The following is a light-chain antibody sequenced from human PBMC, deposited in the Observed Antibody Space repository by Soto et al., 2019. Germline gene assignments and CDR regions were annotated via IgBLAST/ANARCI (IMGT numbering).Light chain of an antibody. CDR3: HPSRRLGK. J-gene: IGKJ5*01. V-gene: IGKV1-39*01. Sequence: DIQMTQSPSSLSASVGDRVTITCRASQGISTYLNWYQQKPGKAPNLLIYDASSLQSGVPSRFSGSGAGTDFGITFCREGVEVFAVYNRHPSRRLGKFGEGTRLEIK. CDR1: QGISTY. CDR2: DAS.